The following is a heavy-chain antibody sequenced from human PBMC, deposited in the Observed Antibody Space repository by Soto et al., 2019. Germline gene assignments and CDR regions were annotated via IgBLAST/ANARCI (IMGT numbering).Heavy chain of an antibody. CDR2: INHSGST. Sequence: SETLSLTCAVYGGSSSGYYWSWIRHPPGKGLEWIGEINHSGSTNYNPSLKSRVTISVDTSKNQFSLRLSSVTAADTAVYYCARVDTVVVVAATPYYYYMDVWGKGTTVTVSS. J-gene: IGHJ6*03. V-gene: IGHV4-34*01. CDR1: GGSSSGYY. D-gene: IGHD2-15*01. CDR3: ARVDTVVVVAATPYYYYMDV.